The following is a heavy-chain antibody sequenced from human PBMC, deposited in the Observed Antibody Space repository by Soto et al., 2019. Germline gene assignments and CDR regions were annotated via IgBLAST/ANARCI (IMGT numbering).Heavy chain of an antibody. Sequence: PSETLSLTCTVSGGSVRNSNYYWGWIRHSPGKGLEWIGSVYYRGRSYSKSSVKSRVTISVDTSKNQFSLNLNSVTASDTAVYYCVSQRTSVLTQAYFDYWGPGALVTV. V-gene: IGHV4-39*01. D-gene: IGHD2-8*01. CDR1: GGSVRNSNYY. J-gene: IGHJ4*02. CDR3: VSQRTSVLTQAYFDY. CDR2: VYYRGRS.